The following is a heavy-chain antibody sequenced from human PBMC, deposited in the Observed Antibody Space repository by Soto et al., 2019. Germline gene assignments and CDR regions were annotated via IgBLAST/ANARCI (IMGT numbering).Heavy chain of an antibody. V-gene: IGHV4-34*01. CDR1: GGSFSGYY. D-gene: IGHD2-21*02. CDR2: INHSGST. J-gene: IGHJ2*01. CDR3: ARGSLAYCGGDCYPYWYFDL. Sequence: QVQLQQWGAGLLKPSETLSLTCAVYGGSFSGYYWSWIRQPPGKGLEWIGEINHSGSTNYNPSLKSRVTISVDTSKNQFSLKLSSVTAADTAVYYCARGSLAYCGGDCYPYWYFDLWGRGTLVTVSS.